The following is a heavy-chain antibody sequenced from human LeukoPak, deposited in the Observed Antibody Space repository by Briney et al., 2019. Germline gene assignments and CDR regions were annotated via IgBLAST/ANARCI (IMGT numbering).Heavy chain of an antibody. D-gene: IGHD6-19*01. J-gene: IGHJ6*02. CDR1: GGSISSGDYY. V-gene: IGHV4-30-4*01. Sequence: PSQTLSLTCTVSGGSISSGDYYWNWIRQPPGQGLEWIGSIYYSGSTYYNPSLKSRVTISVDTSKNQFSLNLSSVTAADTAVYYCARLSLAGPNYYYGMDVWGQGTTVTVSS. CDR2: IYYSGST. CDR3: ARLSLAGPNYYYGMDV.